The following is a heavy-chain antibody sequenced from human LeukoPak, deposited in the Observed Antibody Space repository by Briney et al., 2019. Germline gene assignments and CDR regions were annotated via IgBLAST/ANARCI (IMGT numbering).Heavy chain of an antibody. CDR2: INQDGSEK. Sequence: GGSLRLSCAASGFTFSTYWMSWVRQAPGKGLEWVANINQDGSEKYYVDSVKGRFTISRDNAKNSVYLQMNSLRAEDTAVYYCAREEDNSDEYLREDYWGQGTLVTVSS. D-gene: IGHD4-17*01. J-gene: IGHJ4*02. V-gene: IGHV3-7*01. CDR3: AREEDNSDEYLREDY. CDR1: GFTFSTYW.